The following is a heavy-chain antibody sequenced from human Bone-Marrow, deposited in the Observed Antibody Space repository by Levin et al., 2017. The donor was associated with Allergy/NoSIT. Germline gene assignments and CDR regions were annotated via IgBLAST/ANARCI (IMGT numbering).Heavy chain of an antibody. CDR3: AKASDKKPWRGGFQMGAVYYYFNGLDV. V-gene: IGHV1-69*13. J-gene: IGHJ6*02. D-gene: IGHD6-19*01. Sequence: ASVKVSCKASGGTFTSNVFTWVRQAPGQGLDWMGGIIPPFWTADYAQKFQGRVSITADGSTSTAYMELHNLTSEDTAVYYCAKASDKKPWRGGFQMGAVYYYFNGLDVWGQGTTVTVSS. CDR1: GGTFTSNV. CDR2: IIPPFWTA.